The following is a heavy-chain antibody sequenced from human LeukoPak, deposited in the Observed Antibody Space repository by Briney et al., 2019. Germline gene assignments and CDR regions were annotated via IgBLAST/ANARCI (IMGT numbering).Heavy chain of an antibody. V-gene: IGHV3-21*01. J-gene: IGHJ4*01. CDR3: ARRAGNSSAYDY. CDR1: GFTFSSYS. Sequence: GGSLRLSCAASGFTFSSYSMNWVRQAPGKGLEWVSTITTSGCIYYADSVKGRFTISRGNAKNSLYLQMKSLRAEDTAVYYFARRAGNSSAYDYWGHGALVTVSS. D-gene: IGHD3-22*01. CDR2: ITTSGCI.